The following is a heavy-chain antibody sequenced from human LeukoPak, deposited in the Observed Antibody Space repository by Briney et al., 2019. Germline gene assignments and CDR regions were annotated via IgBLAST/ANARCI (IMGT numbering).Heavy chain of an antibody. J-gene: IGHJ4*02. CDR3: ARGRAPSPGDFDY. CDR2: IYNSGST. V-gene: IGHV4-59*01. CDR1: GGSFISDY. D-gene: IGHD1-14*01. Sequence: SETLSLTCTVSGGSFISDYWSWIRQPPGKGLEWIGYIYNSGSTNYNASLKSRVTISVDRSKNQFSLKLSSVTAADTAVYYCARGRAPSPGDFDYWGQGTLVTVSS.